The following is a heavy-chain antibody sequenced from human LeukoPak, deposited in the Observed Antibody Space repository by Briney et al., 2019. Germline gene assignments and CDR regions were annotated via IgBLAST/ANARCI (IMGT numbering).Heavy chain of an antibody. J-gene: IGHJ2*01. D-gene: IGHD4-17*01. V-gene: IGHV4-59*12. CDR3: AREDYGDYERYWYFDL. Sequence: SETLSLTCTVSGDSISSYYWSWIRQPPGKGLEWIGYIYYSGSTNYNPSLKSRVTISVDTSKNQFSLKLSSVTAADTAVYYCAREDYGDYERYWYFDLWGRGTLVTVSS. CDR2: IYYSGST. CDR1: GDSISSYY.